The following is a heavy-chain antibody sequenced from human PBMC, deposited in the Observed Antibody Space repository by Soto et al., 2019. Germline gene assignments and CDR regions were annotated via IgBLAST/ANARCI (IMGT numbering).Heavy chain of an antibody. CDR1: GGSFSGYY. D-gene: IGHD3-16*01. Sequence: SETLSLTCAVYGGSFSGYYWSWIRQPPGKGLEWIGEINHSGSTNYNPSLKSRVTISVDTSKNQFSLKLSSVTADDSGVFYCARAHSMMLLDRFDPWGPGTLVTVSS. CDR2: INHSGST. CDR3: ARAHSMMLLDRFDP. V-gene: IGHV4-34*01. J-gene: IGHJ5*02.